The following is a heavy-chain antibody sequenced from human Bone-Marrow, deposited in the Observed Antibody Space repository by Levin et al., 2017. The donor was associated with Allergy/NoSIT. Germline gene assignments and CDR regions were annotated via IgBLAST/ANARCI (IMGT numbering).Heavy chain of an antibody. CDR1: GGSFSDYY. D-gene: IGHD6-13*01. CDR2: IRQSGNT. J-gene: IGHJ5*02. Sequence: SETLSLTCGVYGGSFSDYYWSWIRQPPGKGLEWLGEIRQSGNTNYNPSLKSRLTISVDTSKTQFSLKVTSVTAADTAVYYCARGRSYSSSWHNWFDPWGQGTLVTVSS. V-gene: IGHV4-34*01. CDR3: ARGRSYSSSWHNWFDP.